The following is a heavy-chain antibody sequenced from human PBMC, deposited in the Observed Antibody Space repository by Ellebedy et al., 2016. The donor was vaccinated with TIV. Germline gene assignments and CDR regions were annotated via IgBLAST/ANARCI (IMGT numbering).Heavy chain of an antibody. V-gene: IGHV4-59*01. J-gene: IGHJ4*02. CDR2: IYYSGST. Sequence: MPSETLSLTCTVSGGSISSYYWSWIRQPPGKGLEWIGYIYYSGSTNYNPSLKSRVTISVDTSKNQFSLKLSSVTAADTAVYYCARAYGGIAYFDYWGQGTLVTVSS. D-gene: IGHD4-23*01. CDR1: GGSISSYY. CDR3: ARAYGGIAYFDY.